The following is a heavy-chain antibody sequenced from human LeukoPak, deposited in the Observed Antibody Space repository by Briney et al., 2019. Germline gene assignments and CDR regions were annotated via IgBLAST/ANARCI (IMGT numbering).Heavy chain of an antibody. V-gene: IGHV3-9*01. D-gene: IGHD3-22*01. Sequence: GGSLRLSCAASGFTFDDYAMHWVRQAPGQGLEWVAGLSWHSGRIGYADSVKGRFTISRDNSMRSLYLRMDSLRVDDTAFYFCAKDGATSSYDSRGFESWGQGTLVTVSS. CDR2: LSWHSGRI. CDR1: GFTFDDYA. CDR3: AKDGATSSYDSRGFES. J-gene: IGHJ5*01.